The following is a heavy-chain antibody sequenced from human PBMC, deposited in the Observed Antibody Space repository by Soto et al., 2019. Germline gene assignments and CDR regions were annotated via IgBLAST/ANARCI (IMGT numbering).Heavy chain of an antibody. CDR1: GFTFNTYN. V-gene: IGHV3-48*01. D-gene: IGHD3-22*01. J-gene: IGHJ4*02. Sequence: PGGSLSLSCAASGFTFNTYNMNWVRQAPGKGLEWVSYISDSSSTIHYADSVKGRFTISRDNAKNSLYLQMNSLRAEDTAVYYCARDDYPYYDDSSGYHFDYWGQGA. CDR2: ISDSSSTI. CDR3: ARDDYPYYDDSSGYHFDY.